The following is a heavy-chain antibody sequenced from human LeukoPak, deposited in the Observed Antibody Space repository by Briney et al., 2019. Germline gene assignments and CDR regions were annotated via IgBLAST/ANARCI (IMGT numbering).Heavy chain of an antibody. D-gene: IGHD3-9*01. V-gene: IGHV5-51*01. CDR1: GYSFTNYW. CDR2: IYPGDSDT. CDR3: ARDYDILTGSWAFDI. Sequence: GESLKISCKGSGYSFTNYWIGWVRQMPGKGLEWMGIIYPGDSDTRYSPSFQGQVTISADKSISTAYLQWSSLKASDTAMYYCARDYDILTGSWAFDIWGQGTMVTVSS. J-gene: IGHJ3*02.